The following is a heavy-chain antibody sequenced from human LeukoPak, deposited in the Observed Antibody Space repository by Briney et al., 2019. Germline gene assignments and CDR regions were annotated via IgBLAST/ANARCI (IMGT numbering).Heavy chain of an antibody. CDR3: ATGHIAVAGTTY. CDR1: GYTLTELS. J-gene: IGHJ4*02. CDR2: FDPEDGET. D-gene: IGHD6-19*01. Sequence: ASVKVSCKVSGYTLTELSMHWVRQAPGKGLEWMGGFDPEDGETIYAQKFQGRVTMTEDTSTDTAYMELSSLGSEDTAVYYCATGHIAVAGTTYWGQGTLVTVSS. V-gene: IGHV1-24*01.